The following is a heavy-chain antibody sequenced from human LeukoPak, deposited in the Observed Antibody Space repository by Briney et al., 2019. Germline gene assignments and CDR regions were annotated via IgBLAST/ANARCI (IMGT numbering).Heavy chain of an antibody. D-gene: IGHD1-7*01. CDR2: IYPGDSDT. V-gene: IGHV5-51*01. CDR1: GYSFTSYW. CDR3: ARHPNWNSGQGAFDI. Sequence: GEPLKISCKGSGYSFTSYWSGRVRQMPGKVLEWMGIIYPGDSDTRYTPSFQGQVTISAYKSISTAYLQWSSLKASDTAMYYCARHPNWNSGQGAFDIWGQGTMVTVSS. J-gene: IGHJ3*02.